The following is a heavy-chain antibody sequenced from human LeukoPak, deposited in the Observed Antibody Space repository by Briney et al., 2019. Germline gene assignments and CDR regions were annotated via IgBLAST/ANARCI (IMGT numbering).Heavy chain of an antibody. V-gene: IGHV1-18*01. D-gene: IGHD1-26*01. CDR3: ARDQLRVGPPTHYYYYGMDV. CDR2: ISAYNGNT. J-gene: IGHJ6*02. Sequence: ASVKVSCRASGYTFTSYGISWVRQAPGQGLEWMGWISAYNGNTNYAQKLQGRVTMTTDTSTSTAYMELRSLRSDDTAVYYCARDQLRVGPPTHYYYYGMDVWGQGTTVTVSS. CDR1: GYTFTSYG.